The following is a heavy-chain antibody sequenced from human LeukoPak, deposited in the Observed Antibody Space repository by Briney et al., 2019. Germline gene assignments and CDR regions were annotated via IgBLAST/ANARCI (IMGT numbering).Heavy chain of an antibody. CDR1: GYTLTSYA. D-gene: IGHD2-15*01. Sequence: ASVKVSCKASGYTLTSYAMHWVRQAPGQRLEWLGWINPGNGDTKYSQNFQGRVTVTSDTSAATAYVELNSLTSEDTAVYYCARERWHCRVNCYSVYYYALDVWGQGTTVTVSS. J-gene: IGHJ6*02. CDR2: INPGNGDT. V-gene: IGHV1-3*01. CDR3: ARERWHCRVNCYSVYYYALDV.